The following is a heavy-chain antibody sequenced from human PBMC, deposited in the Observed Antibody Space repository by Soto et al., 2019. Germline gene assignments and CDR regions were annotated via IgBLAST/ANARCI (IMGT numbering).Heavy chain of an antibody. CDR2: IYWDDDK. Sequence: SGPTLVNPTQTLTLTCTFSGFSLSTSGVGVGWIRQPPGKALEWLALIYWDDDKRYSPSLKSRLTITKDTSKNQVVLTMTNMDPGDTTTYYCAHTGGVLWFGELGFDYWGQGTLVTVSS. V-gene: IGHV2-5*02. CDR3: AHTGGVLWFGELGFDY. J-gene: IGHJ4*02. CDR1: GFSLSTSGVG. D-gene: IGHD3-10*01.